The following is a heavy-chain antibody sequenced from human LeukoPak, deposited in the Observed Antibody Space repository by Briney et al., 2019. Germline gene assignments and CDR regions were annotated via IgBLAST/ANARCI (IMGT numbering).Heavy chain of an antibody. Sequence: GGSLRLSCAASGFTFNYAWMSWVRQAPGKGLEWVGRIKSKTDGETTDYAAPVKGRFTISRDDSKNTLYLQMNSLKTEDTALYYCTTAPSGYAYMNGWHLDYWGQGTLVTVSS. CDR3: TTAPSGYAYMNGWHLDY. J-gene: IGHJ4*02. CDR1: GFTFNYAW. CDR2: IKSKTDGETT. D-gene: IGHD5-18*01. V-gene: IGHV3-15*01.